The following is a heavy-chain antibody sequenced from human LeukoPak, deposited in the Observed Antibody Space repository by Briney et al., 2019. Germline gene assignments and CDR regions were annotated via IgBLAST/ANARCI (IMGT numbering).Heavy chain of an antibody. CDR1: GYTFTGYY. CDR3: ARGGEPYYYYMDV. D-gene: IGHD1-26*01. J-gene: IGHJ6*03. Sequence: ASVKVSCKASGYTFTGYYMHWVRQAPGQGLEWMGWINPNSGGTNYAQKFQGRVTMTRDTSISTAYMDLSRLRSDDTAVYYCARGGEPYYYYMDVWDKGTTVTVSS. CDR2: INPNSGGT. V-gene: IGHV1-2*02.